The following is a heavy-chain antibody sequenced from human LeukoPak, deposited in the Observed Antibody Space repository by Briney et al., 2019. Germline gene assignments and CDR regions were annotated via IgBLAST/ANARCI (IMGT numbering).Heavy chain of an antibody. J-gene: IGHJ4*02. CDR1: GGSISSSSYY. Sequence: SETLSLTCTVSGGSISSSSYYWGWIRQPPGKGLEWIGSIYYSGSTYYNPSLKSRVTISVDTSKNQFSLKLSSVTAADTAVYYCARGQYYYDSHYYFDYWGQGTLVTVSS. CDR2: IYYSGST. V-gene: IGHV4-39*01. CDR3: ARGQYYYDSHYYFDY. D-gene: IGHD3-22*01.